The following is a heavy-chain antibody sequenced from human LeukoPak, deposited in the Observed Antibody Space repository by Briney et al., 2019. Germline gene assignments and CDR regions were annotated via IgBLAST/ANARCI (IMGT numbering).Heavy chain of an antibody. CDR1: GGSISSGDYY. V-gene: IGHV4-30-4*08. Sequence: SQTLSLTWTVSGGSISSGDYYWSWIRQPPGTGLEWIGYIYYSGSTYYNPSLKSRVTISVDTSKNQFSLKLSSVTAADTAVYYCARGRGALTDYWGQGTLVTVSS. J-gene: IGHJ4*02. D-gene: IGHD3-10*01. CDR3: ARGRGALTDY. CDR2: IYYSGST.